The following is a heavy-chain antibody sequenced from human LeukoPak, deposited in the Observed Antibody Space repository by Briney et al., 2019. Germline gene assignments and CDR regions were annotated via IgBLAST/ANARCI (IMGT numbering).Heavy chain of an antibody. CDR2: INPNSGGT. CDR1: GYTFTGYY. Sequence: ASVKVSCKASGYTFTGYYMHWVRQAPGQGLEWMGWINPNSGGTNYAQKFQGRVTMTRDTSISTAYMELSRLRSDDTAVYYCARGYIVVVPAETPLDYWGQGTLVTVSS. D-gene: IGHD2-2*01. J-gene: IGHJ4*02. CDR3: ARGYIVVVPAETPLDY. V-gene: IGHV1-2*02.